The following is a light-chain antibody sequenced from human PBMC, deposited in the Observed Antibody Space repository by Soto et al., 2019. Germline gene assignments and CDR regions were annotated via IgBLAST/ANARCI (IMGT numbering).Light chain of an antibody. CDR1: ESIRTW. CDR3: QQYNNYPRT. J-gene: IGKJ1*01. CDR2: DAS. V-gene: IGKV1-5*01. Sequence: IQMTQSPSTLSASIGDRVTITCRASESIRTWLAWYQHKPGKAPKFLIYDASSLESGVPSRFSGSGSGTEFTLTISSLQPDDFAIYYCQQYNNYPRTFGQGTKVDIK.